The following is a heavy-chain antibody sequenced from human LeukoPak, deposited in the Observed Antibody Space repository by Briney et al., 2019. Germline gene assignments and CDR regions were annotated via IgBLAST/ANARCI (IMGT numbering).Heavy chain of an antibody. Sequence: SETLSLTCTVSGGSVSSGSYYWSWIRQPPGKGLEWIGYIYYSGSTNYNPSLKSRVTISIDTSKNQFSLKLTSVTAADTAVYYCARDGQDYGDYDYCYGMDVWGKGTTVTVSS. D-gene: IGHD4-17*01. CDR3: ARDGQDYGDYDYCYGMDV. CDR2: IYYSGST. V-gene: IGHV4-61*01. CDR1: GGSVSSGSYY. J-gene: IGHJ6*04.